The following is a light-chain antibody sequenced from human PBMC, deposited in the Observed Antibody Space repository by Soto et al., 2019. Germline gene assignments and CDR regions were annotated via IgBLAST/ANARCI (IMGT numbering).Light chain of an antibody. CDR2: KAS. V-gene: IGKV1-5*03. CDR3: QYLDNYSWT. CDR1: QSITDW. Sequence: DIQMTQSPSTLSASVGDRVTITCRASQSITDWLAWYQQKPGKAPKFLIYKASNLEDGVPSRFSGSGSGTEFTLTISSLQPDDFATYYCQYLDNYSWTFGQGTKVEIK. J-gene: IGKJ1*01.